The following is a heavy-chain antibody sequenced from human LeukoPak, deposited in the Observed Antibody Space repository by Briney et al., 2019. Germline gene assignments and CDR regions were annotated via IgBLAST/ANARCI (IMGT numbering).Heavy chain of an antibody. Sequence: GGSLRLSCAASGFTFSSYAMHWVRQAPGKGLEWVAVISYDGSNKYYADSVKGRFTISRDNSKNTLYLQMNSLRAEDTAVYYCAKDSSSGSFDYWGQGTLVTVSS. V-gene: IGHV3-30-3*01. J-gene: IGHJ4*02. D-gene: IGHD3-22*01. CDR3: AKDSSSGSFDY. CDR1: GFTFSSYA. CDR2: ISYDGSNK.